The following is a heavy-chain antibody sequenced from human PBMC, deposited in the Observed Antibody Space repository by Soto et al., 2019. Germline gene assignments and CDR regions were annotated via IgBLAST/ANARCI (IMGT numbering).Heavy chain of an antibody. CDR3: AKDHREDTAMVTGYFDY. CDR1: GFTFSSYA. Sequence: GGSLRLSCAASGFTFSSYAMSWVRQAPGKGLEWVSAISGSGGSTYYADSVKGRFTISRDNSKNTLYLQMNSLRAEDTAVYYCAKDHREDTAMVTGYFDYWGQGTLVTVSS. CDR2: ISGSGGST. V-gene: IGHV3-23*01. D-gene: IGHD5-18*01. J-gene: IGHJ4*02.